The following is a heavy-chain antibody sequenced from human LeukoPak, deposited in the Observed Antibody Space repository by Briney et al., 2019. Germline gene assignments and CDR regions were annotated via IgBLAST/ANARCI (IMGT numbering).Heavy chain of an antibody. V-gene: IGHV3-7*01. Sequence: GGSLRLSCAAFGFTFGWQWMSWVRQAPRKGLEWVANIKQDGSQRYYVDSVKGRFTISRDNAKNSLYLQMSSLRAEDTAMYYCARDSGRGGESGYYDLWGQGTLVAVSS. D-gene: IGHD3-3*01. CDR3: ARDSGRGGESGYYDL. CDR2: IKQDGSQR. J-gene: IGHJ5*02. CDR1: GFTFGWQW.